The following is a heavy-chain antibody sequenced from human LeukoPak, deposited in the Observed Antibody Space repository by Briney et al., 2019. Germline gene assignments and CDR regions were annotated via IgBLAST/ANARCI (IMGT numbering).Heavy chain of an antibody. CDR1: GFTFSSYD. V-gene: IGHV3-48*03. D-gene: IGHD1-1*01. J-gene: IGHJ4*02. Sequence: GGSLRLSCVSSGFTFSSYDKSWVRQAPGKGLEWVSYIHGSGKTIYYADSVKGRFTISRDNAKNSLSLQMNSLRAEDTAVYYCARKLTGTTYFGSWGQGTLVTVSS. CDR3: ARKLTGTTYFGS. CDR2: IHGSGKTI.